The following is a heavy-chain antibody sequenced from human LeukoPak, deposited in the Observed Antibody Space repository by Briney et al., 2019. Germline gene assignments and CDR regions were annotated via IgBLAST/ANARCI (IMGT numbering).Heavy chain of an antibody. V-gene: IGHV1-69*01. CDR1: GGTFSSYA. D-gene: IGHD5-18*01. J-gene: IGHJ5*02. CDR3: ARSPRRGYSYGPSRFDP. Sequence: ASVKVSCKASGGTFSSYAISWVRQAPGQGREWMGGIIPIFGTANYAQKFQGRVTITADESTSTAYMELSSLRSEDTAVYYCARSPRRGYSYGPSRFDPWGQGTLVTVSS. CDR2: IIPIFGTA.